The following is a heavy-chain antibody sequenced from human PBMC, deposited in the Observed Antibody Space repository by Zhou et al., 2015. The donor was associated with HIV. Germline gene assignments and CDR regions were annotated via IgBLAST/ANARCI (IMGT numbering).Heavy chain of an antibody. D-gene: IGHD1-1*01. V-gene: IGHV3-48*01. Sequence: EVQLVESGGGLVQSWDSLRLSCAASGFTFSAYAMSWVRQVPGKGLEWISYIDGGGHAIYYADSVKGRFTISRDNVKKSLSLQMHSLRGEDTAVYYCARGVHPGNNWNHEDGPLDYWGQGTLVT. J-gene: IGHJ4*02. CDR2: IDGGGHAI. CDR1: GFTFSAYA. CDR3: ARGVHPGNNWNHEDGPLDY.